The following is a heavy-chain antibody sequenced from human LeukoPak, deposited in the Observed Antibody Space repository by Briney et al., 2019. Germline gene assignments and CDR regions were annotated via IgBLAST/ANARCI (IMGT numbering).Heavy chain of an antibody. J-gene: IGHJ4*02. D-gene: IGHD3-9*01. V-gene: IGHV4-39*07. Sequence: PSETLSLTCTVSGGSISSSSYYWGWIRQPPGKGLEWIGSIYYSGSTYYNPSLKSRVTISVDTSKNQFSLKLSSVTAADTAVYYCARGYDILTGYYGLVYWGQGTLVTVSS. CDR2: IYYSGST. CDR3: ARGYDILTGYYGLVY. CDR1: GGSISSSSYY.